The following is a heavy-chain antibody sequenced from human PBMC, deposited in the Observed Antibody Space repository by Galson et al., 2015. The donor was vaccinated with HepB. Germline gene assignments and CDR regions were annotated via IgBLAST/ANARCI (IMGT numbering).Heavy chain of an antibody. V-gene: IGHV1-18*04. J-gene: IGHJ6*02. CDR1: GYTFTSYG. CDR2: ISAYNGNT. Sequence: SVKVSCKASGYTFTSYGISWVRQAPGQGLEWMGWISAYNGNTNYAQKLQGRVTMTTDTSTSTAYMELRSLRSDDTAVYYCARDKGSSWYGMDYYYYGMDVWGRGTLVTVSS. D-gene: IGHD6-13*01. CDR3: ARDKGSSWYGMDYYYYGMDV.